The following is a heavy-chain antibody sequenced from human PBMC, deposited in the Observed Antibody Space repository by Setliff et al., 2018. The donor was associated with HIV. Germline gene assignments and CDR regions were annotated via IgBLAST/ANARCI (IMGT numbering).Heavy chain of an antibody. CDR2: IYTSGST. Sequence: PSETLSLTCTVSGGSISSGSYYWSWIRQPAGKGLEWIGRIYTSGSTNYNPSLKRRVTISVDTSKNQFSLKLRSVTAADTAVYYCARETYYYDTPQYYYYYIDVWGKGTTVTVSS. J-gene: IGHJ6*03. CDR3: ARETYYYDTPQYYYYYIDV. V-gene: IGHV4-61*02. D-gene: IGHD3-22*01. CDR1: GGSISSGSYY.